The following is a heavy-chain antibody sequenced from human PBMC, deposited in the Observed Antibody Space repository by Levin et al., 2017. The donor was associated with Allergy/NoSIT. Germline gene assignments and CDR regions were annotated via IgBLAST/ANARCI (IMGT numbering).Heavy chain of an antibody. CDR3: AKRVVVVAAANPRGAYYFDY. J-gene: IGHJ4*02. CDR2: ISGSGGST. V-gene: IGHV3-23*01. D-gene: IGHD2-15*01. Sequence: GGSLRLSCAASGFTFSSYAMSWVRQAPGKGLEWVSAISGSGGSTYYADSVKGRFTISRDNSKNTLYLQMNSLRAEDTAVYYCAKRVVVVAAANPRGAYYFDYWGQGTLVTVSS. CDR1: GFTFSSYA.